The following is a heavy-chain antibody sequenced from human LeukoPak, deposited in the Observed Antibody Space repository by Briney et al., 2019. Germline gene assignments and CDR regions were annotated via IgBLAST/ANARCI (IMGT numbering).Heavy chain of an antibody. D-gene: IGHD5-18*01. CDR3: AKDGGYRYAQGRFDP. CDR2: ISGSGGST. Sequence: GGSLSLSCAASGFPFSSYAMTSVRQAPGKGLEWVSAISGSGGSTYYADSVKGRFTISRDNSKNTLYLQMNSLRAEDTAVYYCAKDGGYRYAQGRFDPWGQGTLVTVSS. V-gene: IGHV3-23*01. CDR1: GFPFSSYA. J-gene: IGHJ5*02.